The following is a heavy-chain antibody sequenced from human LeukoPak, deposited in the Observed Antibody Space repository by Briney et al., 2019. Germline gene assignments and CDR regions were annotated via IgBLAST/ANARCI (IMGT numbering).Heavy chain of an antibody. J-gene: IGHJ6*03. Sequence: GGSLRLSCAASGFTFSRYWMHWVRQAPGKGLVWVSRMNTDGSRTDYADSVKGRFTISRDNAKNSLYLQMNSLRAEDTAVYYCARELVVVAATHYHYYMDVWGKGTTVTASS. V-gene: IGHV3-74*01. CDR3: ARELVVVAATHYHYYMDV. D-gene: IGHD2-15*01. CDR1: GFTFSRYW. CDR2: MNTDGSRT.